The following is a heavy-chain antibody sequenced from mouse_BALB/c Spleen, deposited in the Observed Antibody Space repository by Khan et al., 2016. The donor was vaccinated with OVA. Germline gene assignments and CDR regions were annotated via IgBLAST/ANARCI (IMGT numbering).Heavy chain of an antibody. CDR3: ARAYYGNYREAMDY. J-gene: IGHJ4*01. CDR2: IWGDGST. Sequence: VQLKQSGPGLVAPSQSLSITCTVSGFSLTGYGVNWVRQPPGKGLEWLGMIWGDGSTDYNSAIKSRLSISKDNSKSQVFLKMNNLQTDDTARYYCARAYYGNYREAMDYWGQGTTVTVSS. CDR1: GFSLTGYG. D-gene: IGHD2-10*01. V-gene: IGHV2-6-7*01.